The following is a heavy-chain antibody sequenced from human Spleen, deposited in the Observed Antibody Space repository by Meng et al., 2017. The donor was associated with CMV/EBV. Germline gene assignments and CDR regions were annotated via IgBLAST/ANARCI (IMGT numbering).Heavy chain of an antibody. J-gene: IGHJ6*02. D-gene: IGHD3-3*01. Sequence: GESLKISCAASGFTVSSYEMNWVRQAPGKGLEWVSYISSSGSTIYYADSVKGRFTISRDNAKNSLYLQMNSLRAEDTAVYYCARVRNSWSGYYHYYYYGMDVWGQGTTVTVSS. CDR3: ARVRNSWSGYYHYYYYGMDV. CDR1: GFTVSSYE. V-gene: IGHV3-48*03. CDR2: ISSSGSTI.